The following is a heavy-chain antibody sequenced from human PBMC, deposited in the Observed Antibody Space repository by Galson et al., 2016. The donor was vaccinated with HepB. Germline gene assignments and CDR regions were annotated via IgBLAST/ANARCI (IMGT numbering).Heavy chain of an antibody. Sequence: SLRLSCAASGFTFGDYAMSWVRQAPGEGLEWVGLIRRKDYGGTTEYAASVKGRFTISRDDSKNIAYLPMNSLKTDDTAVYYFSRIITGTRHSPGKYYFDFWVQGTLVTVSS. CDR1: GFTFGDYA. CDR2: IRRKDYGGTT. J-gene: IGHJ4*02. V-gene: IGHV3-49*04. CDR3: SRIITGTRHSPGKYYFDF. D-gene: IGHD1-7*01.